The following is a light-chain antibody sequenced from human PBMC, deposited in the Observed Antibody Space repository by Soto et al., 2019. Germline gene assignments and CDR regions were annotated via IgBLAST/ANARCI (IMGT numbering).Light chain of an antibody. J-gene: IGLJ2*01. V-gene: IGLV1-40*01. CDR2: VNS. CDR3: QSYDSSLSAVV. CDR1: SSNIGAGYD. Sequence: QSVLTQPPSVSGAPGQRVTISCTGSSSNIGAGYDVHWYQQLPGTAPKLLIYVNSNRPSGVPDRFSGSKSGTSASLVITGLQAEEEADYYCQSYDSSLSAVVFGGGTKLTVL.